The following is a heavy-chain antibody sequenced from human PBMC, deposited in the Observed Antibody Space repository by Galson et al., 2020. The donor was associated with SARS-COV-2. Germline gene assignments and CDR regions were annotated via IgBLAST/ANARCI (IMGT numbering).Heavy chain of an antibody. J-gene: IGHJ6*03. D-gene: IGHD6-13*01. CDR2: ITSSSTYI. Sequence: GESLKISCSASVFTSSSYTMNWVRPVPGRGLEWVSSITSSSTYINYADSVKGRFTISRDNAQNSLYLLMNSLRAGDTAVYFCARTGTPHYYYSYYMDVWGKGTTVTVSS. CDR3: ARTGTPHYYYSYYMDV. CDR1: VFTSSSYT. V-gene: IGHV3-21*01.